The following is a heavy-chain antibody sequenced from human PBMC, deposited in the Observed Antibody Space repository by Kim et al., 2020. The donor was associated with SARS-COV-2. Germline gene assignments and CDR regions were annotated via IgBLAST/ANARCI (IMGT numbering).Heavy chain of an antibody. J-gene: IGHJ4*01. CDR2: ISYDGSNK. CDR3: AKDSSLAVVVPHIDY. CDR1: GFTFSSYG. D-gene: IGHD2-2*01. Sequence: GGSLRLSCAASGFTFSSYGMHWVRQAPGKGLEWVAVISYDGSNKYYADSVKGRFTISRDNSKNTLYLQMNSLRAEDTAVYYCAKDSSLAVVVPHIDYWR. V-gene: IGHV3-30*18.